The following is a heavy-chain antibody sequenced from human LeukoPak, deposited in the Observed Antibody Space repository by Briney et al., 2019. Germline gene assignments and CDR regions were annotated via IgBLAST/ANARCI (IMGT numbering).Heavy chain of an antibody. CDR1: GFTFSGYA. J-gene: IGHJ6*02. D-gene: IGHD2-15*01. Sequence: GGSLRLSCAASGFTFSGYAMHWARQAPGKGLEWVAVISYDGSNKYYADSVKGRFTISRDNSKNTLYLQMNSLRAEDTAVYYCARDRPSLGYCSGGSCYSPAGMDVWGQGTTVTVSS. CDR3: ARDRPSLGYCSGGSCYSPAGMDV. CDR2: ISYDGSNK. V-gene: IGHV3-30-3*01.